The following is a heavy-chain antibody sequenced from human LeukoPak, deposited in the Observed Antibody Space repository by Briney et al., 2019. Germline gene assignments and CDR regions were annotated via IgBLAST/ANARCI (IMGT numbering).Heavy chain of an antibody. Sequence: ASVTVSCKSSGYTFTSYDIHWVRQATGQGLEWMGWMSPNSGNTVYAQKFQGRVTMTRKTSISNAYMELSSLSSEDTAVYYCARGCSSTTCSWPFDYWGQGTLVTVSS. D-gene: IGHD2-2*01. V-gene: IGHV1-8*01. CDR1: GYTFTSYD. CDR2: MSPNSGNT. CDR3: ARGCSSTTCSWPFDY. J-gene: IGHJ4*02.